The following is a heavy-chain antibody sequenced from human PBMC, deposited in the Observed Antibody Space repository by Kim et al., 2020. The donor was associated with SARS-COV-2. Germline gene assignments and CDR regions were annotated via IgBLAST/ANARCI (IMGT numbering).Heavy chain of an antibody. D-gene: IGHD1-26*01. J-gene: IGHJ4*02. Sequence: ADSRKDRFTLSRSHTKNTQYLKMNSLRAEDTAVYYCAKDRGIVGGEFDYWGQGTLVTVSS. V-gene: IGHV3-23*01. CDR3: AKDRGIVGGEFDY.